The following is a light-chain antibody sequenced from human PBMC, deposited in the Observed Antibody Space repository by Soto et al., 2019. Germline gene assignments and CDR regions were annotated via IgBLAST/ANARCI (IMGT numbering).Light chain of an antibody. CDR1: QSVSSNY. Sequence: EIVLTQSPGTLSLSPGERATFSCRASQSVSSNYLAWYQQKPGQAPKVLIYRASSRATGIPDRFSGSGSGTDFTLTISRLEPEDFAVYYCQQYGSSPLTFGGGTKVDIK. CDR2: RAS. V-gene: IGKV3-20*01. J-gene: IGKJ4*01. CDR3: QQYGSSPLT.